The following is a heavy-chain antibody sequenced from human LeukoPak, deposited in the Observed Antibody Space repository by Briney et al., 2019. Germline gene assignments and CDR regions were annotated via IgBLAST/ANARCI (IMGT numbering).Heavy chain of an antibody. V-gene: IGHV4-4*07. D-gene: IGHD3-10*01. CDR1: GGSISSYY. CDR3: ARFNAKYYGSGSYSLPPYYYYYGMDV. Sequence: SETLSLTCTVSGGSISSYYWSWIRQPAGKGLEWIGRIYTSGSTNYNPSLKSRVTMSVDTSKNQFSLKLSSVTAADTAAYYCARFNAKYYGSGSYSLPPYYYYYGMDVWGQGTTVTVSS. CDR2: IYTSGST. J-gene: IGHJ6*02.